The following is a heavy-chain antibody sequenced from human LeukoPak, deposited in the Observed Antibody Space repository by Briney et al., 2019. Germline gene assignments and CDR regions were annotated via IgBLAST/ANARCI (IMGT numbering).Heavy chain of an antibody. CDR1: GASISNYY. CDR2: IYCSGST. V-gene: IGHV4-59*01. Sequence: SETLSLTCTVSGASISNYYWSWIRQSPGKGLEWIGHIYCSGSTNYNPSLKSRVTISVDTSKNQFSLKLSSVTAADTAVYYCASGRDLLTFCQHGGQGTLVTVSS. J-gene: IGHJ1*01. CDR3: ASGRDLLTFCQH. D-gene: IGHD1-26*01.